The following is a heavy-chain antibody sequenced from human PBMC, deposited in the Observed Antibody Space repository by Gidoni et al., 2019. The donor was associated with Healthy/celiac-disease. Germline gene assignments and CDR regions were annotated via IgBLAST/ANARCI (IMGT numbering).Heavy chain of an antibody. CDR2: IYWDDDK. CDR3: AHSGSYCGGDCPETFDY. Sequence: QITLKESGPTLVKPTQTLTLTCTFSGFSPSTSGVGVGWSRQPPGKALEWLALIYWDDDKRYSPSLKSRLTITTDTSKNQVVLTLTNMDPVDTATYYCAHSGSYCGGDCPETFDYWGQGTLVTVSS. J-gene: IGHJ4*02. CDR1: GFSPSTSGVG. V-gene: IGHV2-5*02. D-gene: IGHD2-21*01.